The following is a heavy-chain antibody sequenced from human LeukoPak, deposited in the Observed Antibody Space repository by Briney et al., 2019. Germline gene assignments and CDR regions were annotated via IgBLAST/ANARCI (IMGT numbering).Heavy chain of an antibody. CDR2: ISTYNGDT. CDR1: GYTFTKYG. CDR3: ARTPNYGSGSLLFWFDS. Sequence: ASVKVSCKASGYTFTKYGIGWVRQAPGQGLEWMGWISTYNGDTYYPQKVQGRVTMTTDTSTTTGYMELRSLRSDDTAVYYCARTPNYGSGSLLFWFDSWGQGTLVTVSS. J-gene: IGHJ5*01. D-gene: IGHD3-10*01. V-gene: IGHV1-18*01.